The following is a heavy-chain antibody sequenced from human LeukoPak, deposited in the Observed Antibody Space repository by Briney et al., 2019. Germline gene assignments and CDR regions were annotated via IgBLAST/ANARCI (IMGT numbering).Heavy chain of an antibody. CDR3: ARERRDGYPVMDY. J-gene: IGHJ4*02. V-gene: IGHV1-69*05. D-gene: IGHD5-24*01. Sequence: GASVKVSFKSSGGTFSIYAISWVRQAPGQGLEWMGGNITIFGTANYALKFQGRVTITTDESTSTAYMELSSLRSEDTAVYYCARERRDGYPVMDYWGQGTLVTVSS. CDR2: NITIFGTA. CDR1: GGTFSIYA.